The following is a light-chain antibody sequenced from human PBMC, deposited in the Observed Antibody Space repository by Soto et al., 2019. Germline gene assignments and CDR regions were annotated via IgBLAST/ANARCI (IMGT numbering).Light chain of an antibody. J-gene: IGKJ1*01. Sequence: DIQMTQSPSSLSASIGDRVTITCRASQSISNFVNWYQQKTGKAPKLLIYDASSLQSGVPSRFSDSGSGTDFTLTISSLQPEDFATYYCQQSYSTPRTFGQGTKVDIK. CDR3: QQSYSTPRT. CDR1: QSISNF. V-gene: IGKV1-39*01. CDR2: DAS.